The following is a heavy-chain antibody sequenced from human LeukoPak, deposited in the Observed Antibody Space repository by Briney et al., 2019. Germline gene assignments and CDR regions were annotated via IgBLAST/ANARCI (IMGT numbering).Heavy chain of an antibody. CDR3: ATVSRVAAGWHKKRYYYYYMDV. CDR1: GGSISSYY. D-gene: IGHD6-19*01. V-gene: IGHV4-59*12. J-gene: IGHJ6*03. CDR2: IYYSGST. Sequence: SETLSLTCTVSGGSISSYYWSWIRQPPGKGLEWIGYIYYSGSTNYNPSLKSRVTISVDTSKNQFSLNLGSPTAADTAVYYCATVSRVAAGWHKKRYYYYYMDVWGKGTTVTVSS.